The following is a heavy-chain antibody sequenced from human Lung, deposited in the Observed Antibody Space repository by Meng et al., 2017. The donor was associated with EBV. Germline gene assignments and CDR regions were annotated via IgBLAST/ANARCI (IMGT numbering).Heavy chain of an antibody. J-gene: IGHJ4*02. CDR1: GGSISSNGYY. D-gene: IGHD3-10*01. Sequence: QPQLQGAGPGLVKPSETLSLTCTVSGGSISSNGYYWDWVRQPPGKGLEWIGAIYHSGSTSYNPSLQSRVTMFVDTSKNQFSLMLTSVTATDTAVYYCARRRGGSGRDCWGQGTLVTVSS. V-gene: IGHV4-39*01. CDR3: ARRRGGSGRDC. CDR2: IYHSGST.